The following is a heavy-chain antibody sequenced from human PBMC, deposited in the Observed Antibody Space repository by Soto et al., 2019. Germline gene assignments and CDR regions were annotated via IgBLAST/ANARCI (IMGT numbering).Heavy chain of an antibody. CDR1: GFTFSNEW. Sequence: GSLRLSCAASGFTFSNEWLSWVRQAPGKGLEWVGRIKSRDDGGATNYATTVKGRFIISRDDSKNTLYLQLNNLKPEDTAVYYCTTSIVAAANVYDHWGQGNLVTVSS. J-gene: IGHJ1*01. CDR2: IKSRDDGGAT. CDR3: TTSIVAAANVYDH. D-gene: IGHD3-16*01. V-gene: IGHV3-15*01.